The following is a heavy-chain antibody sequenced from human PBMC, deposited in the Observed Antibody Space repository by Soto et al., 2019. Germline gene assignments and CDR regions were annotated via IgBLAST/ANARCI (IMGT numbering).Heavy chain of an antibody. CDR3: ARGGLNRIPFNSYCGGDCYRPVFDY. D-gene: IGHD2-21*01. V-gene: IGHV4-59*01. Sequence: PSETLSLTCTVSGGSISSYYWSWIRQPPGKGLEWIGYIYYSGSTNYNPSLKSRVTISVDTSKNQFSLKLSSVTAADTAVYYCARGGLNRIPFNSYCGGDCYRPVFDYWGQGTLVTVSS. J-gene: IGHJ4*02. CDR1: GGSISSYY. CDR2: IYYSGST.